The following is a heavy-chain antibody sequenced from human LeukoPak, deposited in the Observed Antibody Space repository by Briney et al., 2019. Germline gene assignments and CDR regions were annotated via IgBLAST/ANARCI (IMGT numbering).Heavy chain of an antibody. D-gene: IGHD2-2*01. J-gene: IGHJ4*02. Sequence: SETLSLTCTASGGSISSSSYYWGWIRQPPGKGLEWIGSIYYSGSTYYNPSLKSRVTISVDTSKNQFSLKLSSVTAADTAVYYCARGSPRLGYCSSTSRRGSTADKNYFDYWGQGTLVTVSS. CDR2: IYYSGST. V-gene: IGHV4-39*01. CDR1: GGSISSSSYY. CDR3: ARGSPRLGYCSSTSRRGSTADKNYFDY.